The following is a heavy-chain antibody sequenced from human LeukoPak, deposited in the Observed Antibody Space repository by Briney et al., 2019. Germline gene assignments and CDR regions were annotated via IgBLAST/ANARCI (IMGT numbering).Heavy chain of an antibody. CDR1: GGSISSYY. CDR2: IYTSGST. J-gene: IGHJ4*02. D-gene: IGHD6-13*01. Sequence: PSETLSLTCTVSGGSISSYYWSWIRQPAGKGLGWIGRIYTSGSTNYNPSLKSRVTMSVDTSKNQFSLKLSSVTAADTAVYYCVRVSSSWYGEYYFDYWGQGTLVTVSS. V-gene: IGHV4-4*07. CDR3: VRVSSSWYGEYYFDY.